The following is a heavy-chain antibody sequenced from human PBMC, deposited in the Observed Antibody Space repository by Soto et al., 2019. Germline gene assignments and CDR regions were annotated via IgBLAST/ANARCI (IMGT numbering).Heavy chain of an antibody. Sequence: GESLKISCKGSGYSFAGYWITWVRQKPCKGLEWMGLIDPSDSQTYYSPSFRGHVTISVTKSITTVFLQWSSLRASDTAMYYCARQIYDSDTGPNFQYYFDSWGQGTPVTVSS. CDR1: GYSFAGYW. V-gene: IGHV5-10-1*01. CDR2: IDPSDSQT. CDR3: ARQIYDSDTGPNFQYYFDS. J-gene: IGHJ4*02. D-gene: IGHD3-22*01.